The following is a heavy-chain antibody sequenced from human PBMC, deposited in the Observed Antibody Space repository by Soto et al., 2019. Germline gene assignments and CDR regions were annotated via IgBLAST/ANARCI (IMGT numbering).Heavy chain of an antibody. V-gene: IGHV4-31*03. CDR3: ARWKDIVVVPAATYFDY. Sequence: PSEILSLTCTVSGGSISSGGYYWSWIRQHPGKGLEWIGYIYYSGSTYYNPSLKSRVTISVDTSKNQFSLKLSSVTAADTAVYYCARWKDIVVVPAATYFDYWGQGTLVTVSS. D-gene: IGHD2-2*01. J-gene: IGHJ4*02. CDR1: GGSISSGGYY. CDR2: IYYSGST.